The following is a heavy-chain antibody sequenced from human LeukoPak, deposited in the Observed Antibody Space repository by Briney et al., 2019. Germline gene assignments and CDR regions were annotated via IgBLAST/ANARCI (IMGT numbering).Heavy chain of an antibody. Sequence: SGGSLRLSCAASGFTFSSYGMHWVRQAPGKGLEWVSYISSSSSTIYYADSVKGRFTISRDNAKNSLYLQMNSLRADDTAVYYCARAVEGYQLLPYYFDYWGQGTLVTVSS. CDR2: ISSSSSTI. D-gene: IGHD2-2*01. J-gene: IGHJ4*02. CDR1: GFTFSSYG. V-gene: IGHV3-48*01. CDR3: ARAVEGYQLLPYYFDY.